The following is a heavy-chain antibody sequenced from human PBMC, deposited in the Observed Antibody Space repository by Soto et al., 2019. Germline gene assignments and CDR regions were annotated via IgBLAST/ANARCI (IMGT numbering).Heavy chain of an antibody. CDR3: AENSGSYNDNGFAP. Sequence: QVQLQESGPGLVKPSETLSLTCTVSGGSISSYYWSWIRQPPGKGLEWIGYIYYSGSTNYNPSLKSRVTISVDTSKNRFSLKLSSVTAADTAVYYCAENSGSYNDNGFAPWGQGTLVTVSS. CDR2: IYYSGST. J-gene: IGHJ5*02. CDR1: GGSISSYY. D-gene: IGHD1-26*01. V-gene: IGHV4-59*01.